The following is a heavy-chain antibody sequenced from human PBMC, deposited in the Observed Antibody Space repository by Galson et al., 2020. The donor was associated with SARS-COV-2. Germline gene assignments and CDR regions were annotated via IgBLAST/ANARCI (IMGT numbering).Heavy chain of an antibody. D-gene: IGHD3-3*01. J-gene: IGHJ6*02. CDR1: GFTFSSYG. V-gene: IGHV3-30*18. CDR3: AKKMEWFLSYYYYGMDV. Sequence: GGSLRLSCAASGFTFSSYGMHWVRQAPGKGLEWVAVISYDGSNKYYADSVKGRFTISRDNSKNTLYLQMNSLRAEDTAVYYCAKKMEWFLSYYYYGMDVWGQGTTVTVSS. CDR2: ISYDGSNK.